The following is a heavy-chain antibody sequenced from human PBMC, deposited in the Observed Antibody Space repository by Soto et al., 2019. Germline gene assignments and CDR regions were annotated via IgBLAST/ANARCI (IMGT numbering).Heavy chain of an antibody. CDR1: GFTFSSYG. J-gene: IGHJ4*02. D-gene: IGHD6-13*01. CDR2: IWYDGSNK. Sequence: QVQLVESGGGVVQPGRCLRLSCAASGFTFSSYGMHWVRQAPGKGLEWVAVIWYDGSNKYYADFVKGRFTISRDNSKNTLYLQMNSLRAEDTAVYYCARDIAAAGAFDYWGQGTLVTVSS. V-gene: IGHV3-33*01. CDR3: ARDIAAAGAFDY.